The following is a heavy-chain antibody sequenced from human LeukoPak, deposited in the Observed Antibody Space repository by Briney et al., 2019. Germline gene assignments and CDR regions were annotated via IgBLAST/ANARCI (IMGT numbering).Heavy chain of an antibody. D-gene: IGHD6-19*01. Sequence: PSGTLSLTCTVSGGSTSSYYWSWIRQPTGKGLEWIGYIYYSGGTNYNPSLKSRVTISVDTSKNQFSLKLSSVTAADTAVYYCARSERYSSGWYFYFDYWGQGTLVTVSS. CDR2: IYYSGGT. V-gene: IGHV4-59*08. CDR3: ARSERYSSGWYFYFDY. J-gene: IGHJ4*02. CDR1: GGSTSSYY.